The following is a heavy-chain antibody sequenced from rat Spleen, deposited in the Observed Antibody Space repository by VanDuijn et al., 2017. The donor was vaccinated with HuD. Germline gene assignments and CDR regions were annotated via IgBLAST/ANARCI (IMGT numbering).Heavy chain of an antibody. Sequence: EVQLVESGGGLVQPGRSLKLSCAASGFTFSDYDMAWVRQAPTKGLEWVASISYDGSSTYYRDSVKGRFTISRDNAKSTLYLQMNSLRSEDTATYYCTREGLQYWYFDFWGPGTMVTVSS. D-gene: IGHD1-1*01. V-gene: IGHV5-20*01. CDR2: ISYDGSST. J-gene: IGHJ1*01. CDR1: GFTFSDYD. CDR3: TREGLQYWYFDF.